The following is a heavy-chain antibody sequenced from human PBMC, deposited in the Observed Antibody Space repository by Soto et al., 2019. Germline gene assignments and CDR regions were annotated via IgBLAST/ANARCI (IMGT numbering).Heavy chain of an antibody. CDR1: GGSFSGYY. Sequence: SETLSLTCAVYGGSFSGYYWSWIRQPPGKGLEWIGEINHSGSTNYNPSLKSRVTISVDTSKNQFSLKLSSVTAADTAVYYCARGRRAAAGTYFDYWGQGTLVTRLL. V-gene: IGHV4-34*01. CDR3: ARGRRAAAGTYFDY. D-gene: IGHD6-13*01. CDR2: INHSGST. J-gene: IGHJ4*02.